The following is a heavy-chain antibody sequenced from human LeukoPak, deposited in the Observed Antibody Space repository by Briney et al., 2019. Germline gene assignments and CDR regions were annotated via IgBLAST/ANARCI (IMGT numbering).Heavy chain of an antibody. D-gene: IGHD3-22*01. J-gene: IGHJ4*02. V-gene: IGHV3-48*01. CDR2: VSSSGSIT. CDR3: AKDREYDDSCDYNG. CDR1: GFTLSSHN. Sequence: GGSLRLSCVASGFTLSSHNINWVRQAPGKGLEWVSHVSSSGSITYYGDSVKGRITISRDNAKNSVSLYMNSLRAEDTAVYYCAKDREYDDSCDYNGWGQGTLVTVSS.